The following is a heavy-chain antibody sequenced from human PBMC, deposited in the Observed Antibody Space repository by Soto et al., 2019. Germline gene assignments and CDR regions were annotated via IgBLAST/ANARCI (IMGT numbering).Heavy chain of an antibody. J-gene: IGHJ6*03. Sequence: GSLRLSCAASGFTVSSNYMSWVRQAPGKGLEWVSVIYSGGSTYYADSVKGRFTISRDNSKNTLYLQMNSLRAEDTAVYYCARKTAYCSSTSCDFYYYYYYMDVWGKGTTVTVSS. CDR2: IYSGGST. V-gene: IGHV3-66*01. CDR1: GFTVSSNY. CDR3: ARKTAYCSSTSCDFYYYYYYMDV. D-gene: IGHD2-2*01.